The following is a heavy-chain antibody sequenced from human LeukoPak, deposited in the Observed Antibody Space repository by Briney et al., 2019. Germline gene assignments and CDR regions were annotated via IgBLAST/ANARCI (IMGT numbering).Heavy chain of an antibody. Sequence: PGGSLRLSCAASGFTFSSYGMHWVRQAPGKGLEWVAVIWYDGSNKYYADSVKGRFTISRDNSKNTLYLQMNSLRAEDTAVYYCARGGRAGRGLYPGPHYYGMDVWGQGTTVTVSS. D-gene: IGHD6-19*01. V-gene: IGHV3-33*01. J-gene: IGHJ6*02. CDR2: IWYDGSNK. CDR3: ARGGRAGRGLYPGPHYYGMDV. CDR1: GFTFSSYG.